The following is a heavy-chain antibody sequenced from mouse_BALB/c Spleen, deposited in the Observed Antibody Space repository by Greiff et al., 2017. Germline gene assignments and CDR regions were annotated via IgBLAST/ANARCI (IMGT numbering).Heavy chain of an antibody. CDR2: IYPYNGGT. CDR1: GYTFTDYN. D-gene: IGHD2-1*01. V-gene: IGHV1S29*02. CDR3: ARGDYGNPYAMDY. J-gene: IGHJ4*01. Sequence: VQLQQSGPELVKPGASVKISCKASGYTFTDYNMHWVKQSHGKSLEWIGYIYPYNGGTGYNQKFKSKATLTVDNSSSTAYMELRSLTSEDSAVYYCARGDYGNPYAMDYWGQGTSVTVSS.